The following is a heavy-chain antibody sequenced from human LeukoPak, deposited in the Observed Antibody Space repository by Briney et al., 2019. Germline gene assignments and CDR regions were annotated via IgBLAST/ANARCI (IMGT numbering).Heavy chain of an antibody. D-gene: IGHD3-9*01. Sequence: GGSLRLSCAASGFTVSSNYMSWVRQAPGKGLEWVSVIYSGGSTYYADSVKGRFTISRDNAKNSLYLQMNSLRAEDTAVYYCARGRMTYYDILDYFDYWGQGTLVTVSS. J-gene: IGHJ4*02. CDR2: IYSGGST. CDR3: ARGRMTYYDILDYFDY. V-gene: IGHV3-53*01. CDR1: GFTVSSNY.